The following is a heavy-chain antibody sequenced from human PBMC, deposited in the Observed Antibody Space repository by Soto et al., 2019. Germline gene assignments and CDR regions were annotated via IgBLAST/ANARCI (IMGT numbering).Heavy chain of an antibody. V-gene: IGHV4-59*01. CDR2: VYYAGVT. CDR1: GGSICSYY. J-gene: IGHJ4*02. Sequence: PSETLSLTCSVSGGSICSYYWTCIRQPPGKGLEWIGYVYYAGVTNYNPSLKSRVAMSVDTSKNQFSLKLSSVSAADTAVYFCARSNASLHWALFEYWGQGNLVTVSS. D-gene: IGHD7-27*01. CDR3: ARSNASLHWALFEY.